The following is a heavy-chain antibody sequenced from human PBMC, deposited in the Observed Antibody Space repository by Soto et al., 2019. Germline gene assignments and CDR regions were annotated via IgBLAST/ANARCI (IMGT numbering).Heavy chain of an antibody. Sequence: QMQLVESGGGVVQPGRSLRLSCVASEFTFSDYAMHWVHQAPGKGLEWVAVMSSDERNKYYADSVKGRFTISRDNSKSTLYLQMNSLRDEDTAVYYCAKVTRRHGILYAVDLWGQGTTVTVSS. D-gene: IGHD1-26*01. J-gene: IGHJ6*02. CDR1: EFTFSDYA. CDR2: MSSDERNK. V-gene: IGHV3-30*04. CDR3: AKVTRRHGILYAVDL.